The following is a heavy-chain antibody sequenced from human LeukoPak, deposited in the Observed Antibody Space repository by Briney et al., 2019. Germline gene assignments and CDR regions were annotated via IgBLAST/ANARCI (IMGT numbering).Heavy chain of an antibody. CDR1: GFTFDDYA. CDR3: AKDFVRFGVVIKGSYMDV. V-gene: IGHV3-9*03. J-gene: IGHJ6*03. D-gene: IGHD3-3*01. CDR2: SSWNSGSI. Sequence: GGSLRLSCAASGFTFDDYAMHWVRQAPGKGLEWVSGSSWNSGSIGYADSVKGRFTISRDNAKNSLYLQMNSLRAEDMALYYCAKDFVRFGVVIKGSYMDVWGKGTTVTVSS.